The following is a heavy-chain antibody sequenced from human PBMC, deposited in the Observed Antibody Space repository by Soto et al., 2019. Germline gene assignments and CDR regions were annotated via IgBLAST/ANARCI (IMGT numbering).Heavy chain of an antibody. CDR3: VRANWGYWYFDL. Sequence: QVQLVESGGGVVQPGRSLRLSCAASGFTFSSHRMHWVRQAPGKGLEWMAVTSYDGSTEYYADSVKGRFTISRDNSKNTLFLQMNSLRPEDTAVYYCVRANWGYWYFDLWGRGTLVTVSS. J-gene: IGHJ2*01. V-gene: IGHV3-30-3*01. D-gene: IGHD7-27*01. CDR2: TSYDGSTE. CDR1: GFTFSSHR.